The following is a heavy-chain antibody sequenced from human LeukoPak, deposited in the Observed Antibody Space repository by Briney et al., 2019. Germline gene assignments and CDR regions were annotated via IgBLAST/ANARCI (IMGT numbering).Heavy chain of an antibody. Sequence: GGSLRLSCAASGFAFSSYGMHWVRQAPGKGLEWVAVIWYDGSNKYYADSVKGRFTISRDNSKNTLYLQMNSLRAEDTAVYYCARDRAYSSGWYDYWGQGTLVTVSS. V-gene: IGHV3-33*01. J-gene: IGHJ4*02. CDR1: GFAFSSYG. CDR2: IWYDGSNK. D-gene: IGHD6-19*01. CDR3: ARDRAYSSGWYDY.